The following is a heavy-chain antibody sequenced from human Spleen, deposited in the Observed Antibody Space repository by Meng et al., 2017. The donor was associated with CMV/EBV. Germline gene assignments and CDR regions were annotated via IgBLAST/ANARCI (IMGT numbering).Heavy chain of an antibody. D-gene: IGHD1-26*01. V-gene: IGHV3-33*06. J-gene: IGHJ4*02. Sequence: ASCFPFKSYGMHWVRQAPGKGLEWVAIIWYDGSTEYYADSVKGRFTISRDNSKNTLYLQMNNLRAEDTAVYFCAKADSGSYRLFDYWGQGTLVTVSS. CDR3: AKADSGSYRLFDY. CDR1: CFPFKSYG. CDR2: IWYDGSTE.